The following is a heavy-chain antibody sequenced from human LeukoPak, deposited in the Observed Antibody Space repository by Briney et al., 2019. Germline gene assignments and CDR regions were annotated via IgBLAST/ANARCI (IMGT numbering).Heavy chain of an antibody. J-gene: IGHJ5*02. Sequence: GGSLRLSCAASGFTFSSYWMHWVRQAPGTGLVWVSRISSDGTNTYYADSVKGRFSISRDNAKNTLYLQMNSLRAEDTAVYYCARDAATRSGYDSWGQGTLVTVSS. CDR1: GFTFSSYW. D-gene: IGHD5-12*01. V-gene: IGHV3-74*01. CDR2: ISSDGTNT. CDR3: ARDAATRSGYDS.